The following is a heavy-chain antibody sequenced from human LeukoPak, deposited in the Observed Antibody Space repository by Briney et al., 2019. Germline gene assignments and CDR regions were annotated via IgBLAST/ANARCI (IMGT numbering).Heavy chain of an antibody. V-gene: IGHV4-30-4*08. CDR3: ASTYYYDSRTPSGGAFDI. D-gene: IGHD3-22*01. CDR2: IYYSGST. J-gene: IGHJ3*02. Sequence: PSETLSLTCTVSGGSISSGDYYWSWIRQPPGKGLEWIGYIYYSGSTYYNPSLKSRVTISVDTSKNQFSLKLSSVTAADTAVYYCASTYYYDSRTPSGGAFDIWGQGTMVTVSS. CDR1: GGSISSGDYY.